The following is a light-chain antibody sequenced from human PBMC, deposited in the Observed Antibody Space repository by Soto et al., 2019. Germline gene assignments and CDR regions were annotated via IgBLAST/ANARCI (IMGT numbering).Light chain of an antibody. J-gene: IGKJ1*01. CDR3: QQYYSTPLT. Sequence: DIVLSQSPESLAVSLGERATINCKSTQSVLYSSNNKNYLAWYQQKPGQPPNLLIYWASTRESGVPDRFSGSGSGTDFTLTISSLQAEDVAVYYCQQYYSTPLTFGQGNKVDIK. CDR2: WAS. V-gene: IGKV4-1*01. CDR1: QSVLYSSNNKNY.